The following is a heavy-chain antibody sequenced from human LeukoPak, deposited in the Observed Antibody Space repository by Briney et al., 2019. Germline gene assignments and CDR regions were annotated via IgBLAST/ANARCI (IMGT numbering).Heavy chain of an antibody. Sequence: GGSLRLSCAASGFTFSSYSMNWVRQAPGKGLEWVSYISSGSSTIYYADSVKGRFTISRDNPKNTLYLQMNSLRAEDTAVYYCAKFFTGEYVRAFDIWGQGTMVTVSS. CDR2: ISSGSSTI. CDR3: AKFFTGEYVRAFDI. J-gene: IGHJ3*02. D-gene: IGHD3-10*02. V-gene: IGHV3-48*01. CDR1: GFTFSSYS.